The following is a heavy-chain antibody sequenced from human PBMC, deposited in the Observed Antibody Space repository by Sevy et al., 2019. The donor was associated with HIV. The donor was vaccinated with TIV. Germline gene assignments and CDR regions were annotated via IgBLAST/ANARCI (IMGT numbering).Heavy chain of an antibody. CDR1: GFSLINYA. J-gene: IGHJ3*02. CDR2: ITFDGSNQ. Sequence: GGSLRLSCKATGFSLINYAIHWVRQAPGKGLEWVAVITFDGSNQYYADSVKGRFTISRDTSTNTVYLQMNSLRADDTALYASAKVVNSQINTDDTFDIWGLGTMVTVSS. V-gene: IGHV3-33*03. CDR3: AKVVNSQINTDDTFDI. D-gene: IGHD1-7*01.